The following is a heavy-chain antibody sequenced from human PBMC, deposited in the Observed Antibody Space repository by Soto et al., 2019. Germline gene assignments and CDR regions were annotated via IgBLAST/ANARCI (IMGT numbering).Heavy chain of an antibody. V-gene: IGHV3-30*18. D-gene: IGHD1-26*01. CDR1: GFNFSSHG. CDR3: AQALVFPWEQLSR. CDR2: IGYDGNNK. Sequence: QVQLVESGGGVVQPGRSLRLSCAASGFNFSSHGMHWVRQAPGKGPEWVAVIGYDGNNKYYADSVKGRFTISRDNSKNKLDLQMNSLRADDTAVYYWAQALVFPWEQLSRWGQGTLVTVSS. J-gene: IGHJ4*02.